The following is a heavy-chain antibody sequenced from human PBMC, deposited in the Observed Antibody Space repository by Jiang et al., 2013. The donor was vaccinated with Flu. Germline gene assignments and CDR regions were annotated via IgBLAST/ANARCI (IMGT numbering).Heavy chain of an antibody. V-gene: IGHV3-9*01. J-gene: IGHJ4*02. CDR1: DYA. D-gene: IGHD3-16*01. CDR2: ISWNSGSI. Sequence: DYAMHWVRQAPGKGLEWVSGISWNSGSIGYADSVKGRFTISRDNAKNSLYLQMNSLRAEDTALYYCAKEEGGAFDYWGQGTLVTVSS. CDR3: AKEEGGAFDY.